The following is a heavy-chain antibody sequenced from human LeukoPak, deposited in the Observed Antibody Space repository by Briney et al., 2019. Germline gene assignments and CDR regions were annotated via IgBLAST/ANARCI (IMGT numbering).Heavy chain of an antibody. CDR1: GFTFGDYA. CDR2: IRSKAYGGTT. D-gene: IGHD4-17*01. Sequence: GGSLILSCTASGFTFGDYAMSWVRQAPGKGLEWVGFIRSKAYGGTTEYAASVKGRFTISRDDSKSIAYLQMNSLKTEDTAVYYCTRLGYGDESGYWGQGTLVAVSS. J-gene: IGHJ4*02. V-gene: IGHV3-49*04. CDR3: TRLGYGDESGY.